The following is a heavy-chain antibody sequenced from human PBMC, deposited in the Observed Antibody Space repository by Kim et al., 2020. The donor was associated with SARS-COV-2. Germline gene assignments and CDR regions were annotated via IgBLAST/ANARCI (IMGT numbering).Heavy chain of an antibody. V-gene: IGHV4-34*01. J-gene: IGHJ4*01. CDR1: GGSFSGYY. Sequence: SETLSLTCAFYGGSFSGYYWSWIRQPPGKGLEWIWEINHSGSTNYNPSLKSRVTISVDTSKNQFSLKLSSVTAADTAVYYCARGLSPNDYWGQGTLVTV. CDR2: INHSGST. CDR3: ARGLSPNDY.